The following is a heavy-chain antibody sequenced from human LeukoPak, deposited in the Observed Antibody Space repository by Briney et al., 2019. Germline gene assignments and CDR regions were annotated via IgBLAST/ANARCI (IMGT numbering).Heavy chain of an antibody. J-gene: IGHJ4*02. Sequence: GASVKVSCKASGYTLTSYYMHWVRQAPGQGLEWRGIINPSGGSTSYAQKFQGRVTMTRDTSTSTVYMELSSLRSEDTAVYYCALLGNLGDYYFDYWGQGTLVTVSS. CDR3: ALLGNLGDYYFDY. D-gene: IGHD1-1*01. V-gene: IGHV1-46*01. CDR2: INPSGGST. CDR1: GYTLTSYY.